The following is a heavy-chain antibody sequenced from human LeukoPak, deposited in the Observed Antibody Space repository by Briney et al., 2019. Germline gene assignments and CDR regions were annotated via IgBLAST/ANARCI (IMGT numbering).Heavy chain of an antibody. CDR3: ARPGITIFGVVTYWYFDL. J-gene: IGHJ2*01. D-gene: IGHD3-3*01. CDR1: GGSISSSSYY. V-gene: IGHV4-39*01. Sequence: PSETLSLTCTVSGGSISSSSYYWGWIRQPPGKGLEWIGSICYSGSTYYNPSLKSRVTISVDTSKNQFSLKLSSVTAADTAVYYCARPGITIFGVVTYWYFDLWGRGTLVTVSS. CDR2: ICYSGST.